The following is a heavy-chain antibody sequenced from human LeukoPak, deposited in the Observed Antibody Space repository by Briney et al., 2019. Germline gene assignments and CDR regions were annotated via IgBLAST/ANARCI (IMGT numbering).Heavy chain of an antibody. CDR2: IYYSGST. V-gene: IGHV4-59*01. CDR3: ARVRHTSYYYYGMDV. CDR1: GGSISSYY. Sequence: SETLSLTCTVSGGSISSYYWSWIRQPPGKGLEWIGYIYYSGSTNYNPSLKSRVTISVDTSKNQFSLKLSSVTAADTAVYYCARVRHTSYYYYGMDVWGQGTTVTVYS. J-gene: IGHJ6*02.